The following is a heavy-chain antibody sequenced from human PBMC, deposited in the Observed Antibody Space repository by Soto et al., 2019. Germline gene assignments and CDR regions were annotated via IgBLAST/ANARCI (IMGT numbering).Heavy chain of an antibody. CDR1: GFTFSSYG. V-gene: IGHV3-33*01. CDR3: ARGDSGSDWEFSIVIKNYYYYGMDV. D-gene: IGHD2-8*01. CDR2: IWYDGSNK. J-gene: IGHJ6*02. Sequence: GGSLRLSCAASGFTFSSYGMHWVRQAPGKGLEWVAVIWYDGSNKYYADSVKGRFTISRDNSKNTLYLQMNSLRAEDTAAYYCARGDSGSDWEFSIVIKNYYYYGMDVWGQGTTVTVSS.